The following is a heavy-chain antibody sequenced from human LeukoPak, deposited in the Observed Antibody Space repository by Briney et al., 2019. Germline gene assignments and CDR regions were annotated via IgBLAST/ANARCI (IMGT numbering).Heavy chain of an antibody. CDR3: ARSDIRPGWFDP. V-gene: IGHV1-46*01. Sequence: ASVKASCKASGYLFITYYMRWVRQAPGQGLEWMGIINPRGGSTSYAQKFQGRVTMTRDTSTSTVYMELSSLRSEDTAVYYCARSDIRPGWFDPWGQGTLVTVSS. D-gene: IGHD2-15*01. CDR1: GYLFITYY. CDR2: INPRGGST. J-gene: IGHJ5*02.